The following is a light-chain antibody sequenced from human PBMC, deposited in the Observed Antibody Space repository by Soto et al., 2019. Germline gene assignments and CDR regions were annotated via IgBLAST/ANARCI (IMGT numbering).Light chain of an antibody. J-gene: IGKJ1*01. Sequence: DIQLTQSPSTLSASVGDRVTITCRASQSIGVWLTWYQQKPGKAPKFLIYKTSTLESGVPSRFSGSGSGTEFTLTISSLQPDDFATYHCQYYDNSAWTFGQGTKVEIK. V-gene: IGKV1-5*03. CDR1: QSIGVW. CDR2: KTS. CDR3: QYYDNSAWT.